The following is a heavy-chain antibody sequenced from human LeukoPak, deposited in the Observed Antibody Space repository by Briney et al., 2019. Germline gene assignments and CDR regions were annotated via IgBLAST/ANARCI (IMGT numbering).Heavy chain of an antibody. Sequence: SQTLSLTCAVSGGSISSGGYSWSWIRQPPGKGLEWIGYIYHSGSTYYNPSLKSRVTISVDRSKNPFSLKLSSVTAADTAVYYCARVGGYSGPDAFDIWGQGTMVTVSS. D-gene: IGHD5-12*01. CDR3: ARVGGYSGPDAFDI. J-gene: IGHJ3*02. CDR1: GGSISSGGYS. V-gene: IGHV4-30-2*01. CDR2: IYHSGST.